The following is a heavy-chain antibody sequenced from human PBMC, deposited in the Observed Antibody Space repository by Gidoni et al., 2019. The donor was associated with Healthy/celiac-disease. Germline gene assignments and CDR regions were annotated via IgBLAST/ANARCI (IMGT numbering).Heavy chain of an antibody. CDR2: IKQDGSEK. V-gene: IGHV3-7*01. J-gene: IGHJ3*02. CDR1: GFTFSSYW. CDR3: ARDLGGPYGDYVNAFDI. Sequence: EVQLVESGGGLVQPGGSLRLSCAASGFTFSSYWMSWVRQAPGKGLEWVANIKQDGSEKYYVDSVKGRFTISRDNAKNSLYLQMNSLRAEDTAVYYCARDLGGPYGDYVNAFDIWGQGTMVTVSS. D-gene: IGHD4-17*01.